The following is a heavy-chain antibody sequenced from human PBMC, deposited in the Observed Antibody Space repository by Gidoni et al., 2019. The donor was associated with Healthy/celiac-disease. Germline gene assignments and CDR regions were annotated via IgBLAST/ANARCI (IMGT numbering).Heavy chain of an antibody. D-gene: IGHD3-10*01. J-gene: IGHJ4*02. CDR1: GGSICSSSYY. CDR2: ISYSGST. V-gene: IGHV4-39*07. CDR3: AREPQGFGESLDY. Sequence: QLQLQESGPGLVKPSETLSLTRPFSGGSICSSSYYWGWIRQPPGKGLEWIGSISYSGSTDYNPSLKSRVTISVDTSKNQFSLKLSSVTAADTAVYYCAREPQGFGESLDYWGQGTLVTVSS.